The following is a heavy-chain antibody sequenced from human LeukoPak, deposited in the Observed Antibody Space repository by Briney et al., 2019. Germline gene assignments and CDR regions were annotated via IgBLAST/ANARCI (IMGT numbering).Heavy chain of an antibody. CDR2: IYPGDSDT. Sequence: GESLQISCKSSGYSYSIYWIAWVRQMPGKGLEWMGIIYPGDSDTRYSLSFQGQVTIAADKFISTAYLQWNSLKASDTAMYYCARPAGDGYNYFDYWGQGTLVTVSS. CDR1: GYSYSIYW. D-gene: IGHD5-24*01. J-gene: IGHJ4*02. CDR3: ARPAGDGYNYFDY. V-gene: IGHV5-51*01.